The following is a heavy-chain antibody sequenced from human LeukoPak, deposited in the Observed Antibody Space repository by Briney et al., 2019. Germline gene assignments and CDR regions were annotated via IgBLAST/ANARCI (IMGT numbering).Heavy chain of an antibody. D-gene: IGHD1-26*01. CDR2: IYYSGST. Sequence: PSETLSLTCTVSGGSISSSSYYWGWIRQPPGKGLEWIGSIYYSGSTYYNPSLKSRVTISVDTSKNQFSLKLSSVTAADTAVYYCAREVGATAEFDYWGQGTLVTVSS. J-gene: IGHJ4*02. CDR3: AREVGATAEFDY. CDR1: GGSISSSSYY. V-gene: IGHV4-39*07.